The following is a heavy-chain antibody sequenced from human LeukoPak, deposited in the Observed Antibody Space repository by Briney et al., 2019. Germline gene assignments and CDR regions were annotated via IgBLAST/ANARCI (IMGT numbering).Heavy chain of an antibody. J-gene: IGHJ4*02. CDR1: GGSISSYY. CDR2: IYYSGST. Sequence: PSETLSLTCTVSGGSISSYYWSWIRQPPGKGLEWIGYIYYSGSTNYNPSLKSRVTISVDTSKNQFSLKLSSVTAADTAVYYCVRHSTAAAAPGGFDYWGQGTLVTVSS. V-gene: IGHV4-59*08. D-gene: IGHD6-13*01. CDR3: VRHSTAAAAPGGFDY.